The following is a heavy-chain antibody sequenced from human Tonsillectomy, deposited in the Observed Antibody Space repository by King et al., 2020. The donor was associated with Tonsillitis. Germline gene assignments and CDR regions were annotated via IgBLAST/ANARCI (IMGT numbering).Heavy chain of an antibody. CDR2: MYYSGPI. CDR1: GGSISSSDHY. D-gene: IGHD1-26*01. CDR3: AGYVSGTFDY. V-gene: IGHV4-39*01. J-gene: IGHJ4*02. Sequence: QLQLQESGPGVVKPSETLSLTCTVSGGSISSSDHYWAWIRQPPGTGLEWIGYMYYSGPIFYNPSLKSRITISGGTSGNRFSLKLRSVTAADTAVYFCAGYVSGTFDYRGQGALVTVSS.